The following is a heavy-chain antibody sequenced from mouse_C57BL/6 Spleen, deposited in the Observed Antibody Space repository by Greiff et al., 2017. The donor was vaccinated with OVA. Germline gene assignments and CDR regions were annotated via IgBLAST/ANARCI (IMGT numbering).Heavy chain of an antibody. D-gene: IGHD2-2*01. CDR1: GYTFTDYN. V-gene: IGHV1-18*01. J-gene: IGHJ4*01. CDR3: ARKNGSTMVTTKDYYAMDY. CDR2: INPNNGGT. Sequence: VQLKQSGPELVKPGASVKIPCKASGYTFTDYNMDWVKQSHGKSLEWIGDINPNNGGTIYNQKFKGKATLTVDKSSSTAYMELRSLTSEDTAVYYCARKNGSTMVTTKDYYAMDYWGQGTSVTVSS.